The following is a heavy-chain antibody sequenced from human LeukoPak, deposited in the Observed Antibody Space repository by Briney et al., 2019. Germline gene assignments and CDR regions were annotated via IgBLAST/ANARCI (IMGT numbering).Heavy chain of an antibody. CDR1: GYTFTSYD. V-gene: IGHV1-8*01. Sequence: AASVNVSCKASGYTFTSYDISWVRQATGQGLEWMGWMNPNSGNAGYAQRFQGRVTMTRNNSISTAYMELTSLRSEDTAVYYCGRPLQRGSWTQRALDYWGQGTLVTVSS. CDR3: GRPLQRGSWTQRALDY. J-gene: IGHJ4*02. D-gene: IGHD3-10*01. CDR2: MNPNSGNA.